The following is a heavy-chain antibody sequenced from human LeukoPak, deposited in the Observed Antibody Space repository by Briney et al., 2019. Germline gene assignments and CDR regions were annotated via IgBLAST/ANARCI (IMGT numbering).Heavy chain of an antibody. Sequence: GGSLRLSCAASGFTFSSYTMHWVRQAPGKGLEWVAVISFDGNTKYYADSVRGRVPISRDNSRNTLFLEINSLRPEDTAVYFCARAAVVAGGLDLWGRGTLVTVSS. CDR3: ARAAVVAGGLDL. J-gene: IGHJ2*01. V-gene: IGHV3-30*03. CDR2: ISFDGNTK. CDR1: GFTFSSYT. D-gene: IGHD2-15*01.